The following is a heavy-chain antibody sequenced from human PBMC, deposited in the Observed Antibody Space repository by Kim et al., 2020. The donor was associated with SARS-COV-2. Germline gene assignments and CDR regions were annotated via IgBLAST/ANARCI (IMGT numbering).Heavy chain of an antibody. D-gene: IGHD2-15*01. J-gene: IGHJ4*02. CDR3: ANLYGVAAALSDY. Sequence: TDSGKGRFTISRDNSKNPMNLQMNRLRAEDTAGYYCANLYGVAAALSDYWGQGTLVTGSS. V-gene: IGHV3-23*01.